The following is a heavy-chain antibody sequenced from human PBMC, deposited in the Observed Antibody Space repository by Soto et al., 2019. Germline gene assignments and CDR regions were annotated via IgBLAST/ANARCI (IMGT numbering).Heavy chain of an antibody. J-gene: IGHJ5*02. CDR1: GYTFTSYG. V-gene: IGHV1-18*01. D-gene: IGHD6-19*01. CDR2: ISAYNGNT. Sequence: ASVKVSCKASGYTFTSYGISWVRQAPGQGLEWMGWISAYNGNTNYAQKLQGRVTMTTDTSTSTAYMELRSLRSDDTAVYYCAREMAVAGLVWFAPWGQGTLVTVSS. CDR3: AREMAVAGLVWFAP.